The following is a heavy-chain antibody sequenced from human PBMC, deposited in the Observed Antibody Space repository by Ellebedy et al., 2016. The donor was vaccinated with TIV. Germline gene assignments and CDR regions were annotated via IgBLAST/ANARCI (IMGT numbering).Heavy chain of an antibody. CDR3: ASYYDYVWGSYRDY. J-gene: IGHJ4*02. CDR1: GFTFSSYG. D-gene: IGHD3-16*02. Sequence: GESLKISXATSGFTFSSYGMHWVRQAPGKGLEWVAVISYDGSNKYYADSVKGRFTISRDNSKNTLYLQMSSLRAEDTAVYYCASYYDYVWGSYRDYWGQGTLVTVSS. V-gene: IGHV3-30*03. CDR2: ISYDGSNK.